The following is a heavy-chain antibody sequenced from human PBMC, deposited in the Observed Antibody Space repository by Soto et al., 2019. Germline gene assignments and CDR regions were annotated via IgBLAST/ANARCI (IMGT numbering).Heavy chain of an antibody. V-gene: IGHV4-59*01. Sequence: PSETLSLTCTVSGGSISSYYWSWIRQPPGKGLEWIGYIYYSGSTNYNPSLKSRVTISVDTSKDQFSLKLSSVTAADTAVYYCARDRYSSSWQNCFDLWGQGTLVTV. D-gene: IGHD6-13*01. J-gene: IGHJ5*02. CDR2: IYYSGST. CDR3: ARDRYSSSWQNCFDL. CDR1: GGSISSYY.